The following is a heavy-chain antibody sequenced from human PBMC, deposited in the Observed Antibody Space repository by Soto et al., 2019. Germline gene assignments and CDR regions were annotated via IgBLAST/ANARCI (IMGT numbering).Heavy chain of an antibody. J-gene: IGHJ6*02. CDR3: ARDKSVRGVIGDYYYGMDV. V-gene: IGHV3-30-3*01. CDR1: GFTFSSYA. D-gene: IGHD3-10*01. CDR2: ISYDGSNK. Sequence: GGSLRLSCAASGFTFSSYAMHWVRQAPGKGLEWVAVISYDGSNKYYADSVKGRFTISRDNSKNTLYLQMNSLRAEDTAVYYCARDKSVRGVIGDYYYGMDVWGQGTTVTVSS.